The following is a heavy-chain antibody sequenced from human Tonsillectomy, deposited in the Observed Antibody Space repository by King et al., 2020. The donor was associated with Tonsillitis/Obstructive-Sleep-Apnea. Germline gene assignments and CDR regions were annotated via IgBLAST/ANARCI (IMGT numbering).Heavy chain of an antibody. Sequence: VQLVESGGGLVQPGGSLRLSCAASGFTFSNYDFHWVRQATGKGLEWVSAIGTGGDTYYPGSVKGRFTIFRENAKNSLYFQMNSLGAGDTAVYYCARERNYRGSGIHRYSWNFDLWGRGTLVTVSS. V-gene: IGHV3-13*04. CDR3: ARERNYRGSGIHRYSWNFDL. D-gene: IGHD3-10*01. CDR2: IGTGGDT. CDR1: GFTFSNYD. J-gene: IGHJ2*01.